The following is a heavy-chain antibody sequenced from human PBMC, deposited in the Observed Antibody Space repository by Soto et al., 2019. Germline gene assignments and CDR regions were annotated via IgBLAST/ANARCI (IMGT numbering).Heavy chain of an antibody. V-gene: IGHV3-33*06. D-gene: IGHD6-19*01. CDR1: GFTINNYD. CDR3: AKDPRPYSSGCLDY. Sequence: GGSLRLSCAASGFTINNYDIQWVRQAPEKGLEWVAVLRYSGSNKYYADSVKGRFTISRDNYKNTLYLQMNSLRAEDTAVYYCAKDPRPYSSGCLDYWGQGTLVTVSS. J-gene: IGHJ4*02. CDR2: LRYSGSNK.